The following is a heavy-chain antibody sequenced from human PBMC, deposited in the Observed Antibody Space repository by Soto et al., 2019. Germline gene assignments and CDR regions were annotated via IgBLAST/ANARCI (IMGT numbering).Heavy chain of an antibody. Sequence: GGSLRLSCAAPGFTFSSYGMHWVRQAPGKGLEWVAVISYDGSNKYYADSVKGRFTISRDNSKNTLYLQMNSLRAEDTAVYYCEKDRGITGTPAPFDYWGQGTLVTVS. J-gene: IGHJ4*02. D-gene: IGHD1-20*01. CDR3: EKDRGITGTPAPFDY. V-gene: IGHV3-30*18. CDR2: ISYDGSNK. CDR1: GFTFSSYG.